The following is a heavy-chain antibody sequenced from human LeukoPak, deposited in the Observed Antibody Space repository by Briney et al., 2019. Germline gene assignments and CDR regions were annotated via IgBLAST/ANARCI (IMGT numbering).Heavy chain of an antibody. D-gene: IGHD2-2*01. Sequence: GGSLRLSCAGSGFSFSNYWMTWARQAPGKGLEWVANIKQDGSDKYYVDSVKGRFTISRDNAKNSLYLQMNSLRAEDTAVYYCATVPAGHYFDYWGQGTLVIVSS. CDR3: ATVPAGHYFDY. CDR2: IKQDGSDK. V-gene: IGHV3-7*01. CDR1: GFSFSNYW. J-gene: IGHJ4*02.